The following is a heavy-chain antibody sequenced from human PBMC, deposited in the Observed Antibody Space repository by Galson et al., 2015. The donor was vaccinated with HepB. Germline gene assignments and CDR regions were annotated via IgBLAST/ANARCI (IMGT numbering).Heavy chain of an antibody. J-gene: IGHJ4*02. CDR2: VNPNIDDT. D-gene: IGHD6-6*01. V-gene: IGHV1-8*01. Sequence: SVKVSCKASGYTFTSYDINWVRQAPEQGLEWMGWVNPNIDDTGTVEKFQGRVTLTWDTSISTAYMELNSLRSEDTAVYYCARGKRVPRSSSSDYWGQGTLVTVSS. CDR1: GYTFTSYD. CDR3: ARGKRVPRSSSSDY.